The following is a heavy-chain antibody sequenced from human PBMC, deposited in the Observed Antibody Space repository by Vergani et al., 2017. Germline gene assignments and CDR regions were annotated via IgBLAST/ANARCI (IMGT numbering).Heavy chain of an antibody. CDR2: IIPIFGTA. CDR1: GGTFSSYA. CDR3: ASSLKYYYGSGSYLTPFDY. Sequence: QVQLVQSGAEVKKPGSSVKVSCKASGGTFSSYAISWVRQAPGPGLEWMGGIIPIFGTANYAQKFQGRVTITADESTSTAYMELSSLRSEDTAVYYCASSLKYYYGSGSYLTPFDYWGQGTLVTVSS. J-gene: IGHJ4*02. V-gene: IGHV1-69*01. D-gene: IGHD3-10*01.